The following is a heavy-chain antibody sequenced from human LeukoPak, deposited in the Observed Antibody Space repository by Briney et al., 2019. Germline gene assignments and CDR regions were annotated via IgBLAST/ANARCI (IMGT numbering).Heavy chain of an antibody. V-gene: IGHV1-69*01. J-gene: IGHJ4*02. D-gene: IGHD6-13*01. CDR3: AVTRRSSGPPFDY. Sequence: ASVKVSCKASGGTFSSYAISWVRQAPGQGLEWMGGIIPIFGTANYAQKFQGRVTITADESTSTAYMELSSLRSEDTAVYYCAVTRRSSGPPFDYWGQGTLVTVSS. CDR1: GGTFSSYA. CDR2: IIPIFGTA.